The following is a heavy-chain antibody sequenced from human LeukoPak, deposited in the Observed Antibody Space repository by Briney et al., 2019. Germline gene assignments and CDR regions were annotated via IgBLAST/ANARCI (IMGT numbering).Heavy chain of an antibody. J-gene: IGHJ4*02. V-gene: IGHV3-21*01. CDR2: ISSSSSYI. CDR1: GFTFSSYS. Sequence: GGSLRLSCAASGFTFSSYSMNWVRQAPGKGLEWVSSISSSSSYIYYADSVEGRFTISRDNAKNSLYLQMNSLRAEDTAVYYCARGAYYYDSSGYLYWGQGTLVTVSS. CDR3: ARGAYYYDSSGYLY. D-gene: IGHD3-22*01.